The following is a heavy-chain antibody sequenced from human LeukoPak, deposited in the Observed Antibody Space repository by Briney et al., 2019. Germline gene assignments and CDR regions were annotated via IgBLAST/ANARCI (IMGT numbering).Heavy chain of an antibody. CDR3: ARDSGRPGRFDP. CDR1: GGSISSGSYY. J-gene: IGHJ5*02. CDR2: IYTSGST. D-gene: IGHD3-10*01. Sequence: RPSETLSLTCTVSGGSISSGSYYWSWIQQPAGKGLEWIGRIYTSGSTNYNPSLKSRVTISVDTSKNQFSLKLSSVTAADTAVYYCARDSGRPGRFDPWGQGTLVTVSS. V-gene: IGHV4-61*02.